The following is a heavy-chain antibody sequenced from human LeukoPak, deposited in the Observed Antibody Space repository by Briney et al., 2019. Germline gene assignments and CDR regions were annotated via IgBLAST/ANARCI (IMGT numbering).Heavy chain of an antibody. CDR3: ARDTGLGRYYDSSGYYSAGRWFDP. Sequence: ASLKVSCKASGYTFSSNAIHWVRQAPGQRLEWMGWINAGNGDTKYSQKFQGRVTITRDTSASTAYMELSSLRSEDTAAYYCARDTGLGRYYDSSGYYSAGRWFDPWGQGTLVTVSS. CDR1: GYTFSSNA. J-gene: IGHJ5*02. V-gene: IGHV1-3*01. D-gene: IGHD3-22*01. CDR2: INAGNGDT.